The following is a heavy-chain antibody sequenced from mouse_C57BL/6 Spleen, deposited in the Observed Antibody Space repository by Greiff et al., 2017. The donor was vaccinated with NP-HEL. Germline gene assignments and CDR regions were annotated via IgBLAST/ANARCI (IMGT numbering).Heavy chain of an antibody. Sequence: QVQLKQPGAELVMPGASVKLSCKASGYTFTSYWMHWVKQRPGQGLEWIGEIDPSDSYTNYNQKFKGKSTLTVDKSSSTAYMQLSSLTSEDSAVYYCARKRGYDGDWYFDVWGTGTTVTVSS. V-gene: IGHV1-69*01. CDR2: IDPSDSYT. J-gene: IGHJ1*03. CDR1: GYTFTSYW. D-gene: IGHD2-3*01. CDR3: ARKRGYDGDWYFDV.